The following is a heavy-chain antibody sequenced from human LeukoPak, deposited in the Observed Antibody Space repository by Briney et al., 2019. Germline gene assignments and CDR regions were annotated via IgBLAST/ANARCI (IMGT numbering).Heavy chain of an antibody. V-gene: IGHV4-31*03. J-gene: IGHJ3*02. CDR1: GGSINSGGPF. D-gene: IGHD4-17*01. Sequence: KPSETLSLTCTVSGGSINSGGPFWSWIRQHPEKGLEWIGYIYHSGSTYYNPSLKSRVTISVDTSKNQFSLQLSSVTAADTAVYYCARDPTTVTTFYAFDIWGQGTMVTVSS. CDR3: ARDPTTVTTFYAFDI. CDR2: IYHSGST.